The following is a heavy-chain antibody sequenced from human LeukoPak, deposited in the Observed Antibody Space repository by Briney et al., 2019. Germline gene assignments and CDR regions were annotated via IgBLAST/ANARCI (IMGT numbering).Heavy chain of an antibody. V-gene: IGHV5-51*01. CDR1: GYSFTSYW. Sequence: GESLKISCKGSGYSFTSYWIGWVRQMPGKGLEWMGIIYPGDSDTRYSPSFQGQVTISADKSISTAYLQWSSLKASDTAMYYCARHWGRIPHYYYYMDVWGKGTTVTVSS. J-gene: IGHJ6*03. CDR3: ARHWGRIPHYYYYMDV. D-gene: IGHD3-16*01. CDR2: IYPGDSDT.